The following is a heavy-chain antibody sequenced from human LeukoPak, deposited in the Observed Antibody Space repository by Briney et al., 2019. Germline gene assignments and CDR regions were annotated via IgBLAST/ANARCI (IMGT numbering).Heavy chain of an antibody. CDR3: ARGERNYYDSSGYLVY. CDR1: GFTVSSNY. D-gene: IGHD3-22*01. J-gene: IGHJ4*02. CDR2: IYSGGST. V-gene: IGHV3-53*01. Sequence: GGSLRLSCAASGFTVSSNYMSWVRQAPGKGLKWVSVIYSGGSTYYADSVKGRFTISRDNSKNTLYLQMNSLRAEDTAVYYCARGERNYYDSSGYLVYWGQGTLVTVSS.